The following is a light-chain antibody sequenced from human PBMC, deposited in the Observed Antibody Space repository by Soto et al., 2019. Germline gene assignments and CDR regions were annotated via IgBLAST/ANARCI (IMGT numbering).Light chain of an antibody. CDR1: QSLLHSNGYNY. CDR2: LGS. V-gene: IGKV2-28*01. J-gene: IGKJ2*01. Sequence: DIVMTQSPLSLPVTPGEPASISCRSSQSLLHSNGYNYLDWYLPKPGQSPQLLIYLGSNRASGVPDRFSGSGSGTDFTLNISRVEAEDVGVYYCMRIVQPPYTFGQGTKLEIK. CDR3: MRIVQPPYT.